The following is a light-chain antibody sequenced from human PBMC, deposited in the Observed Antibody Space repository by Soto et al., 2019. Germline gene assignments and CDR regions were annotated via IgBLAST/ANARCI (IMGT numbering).Light chain of an antibody. CDR2: DAS. V-gene: IGKV3-11*01. Sequence: EIVLTQSPATLSLSPGERATLSCRASQNVSSYLAWYQQKPGQAPRLLIYDASTRATGIPARFSGSGSGTDFTRTITSLEPEDFSVYYCKQRSTWPPTFGQGTNVEIK. CDR1: QNVSSY. CDR3: KQRSTWPPT. J-gene: IGKJ1*01.